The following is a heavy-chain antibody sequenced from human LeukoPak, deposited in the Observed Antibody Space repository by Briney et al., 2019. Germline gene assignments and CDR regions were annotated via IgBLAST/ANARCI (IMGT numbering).Heavy chain of an antibody. J-gene: IGHJ4*02. V-gene: IGHV4-30-4*01. CDR1: GGSISSGDYY. Sequence: SETLSLTCTVSGGSISSGDYYWSWIRQPPGKGLEWIGYIYYSGSTYYNPSLKSRVTISVDTSKNQFSLKLSSVTAADTAVYYCTREVSRWPYYFDYWGQGTLVTVSS. D-gene: IGHD4-23*01. CDR2: IYYSGST. CDR3: TREVSRWPYYFDY.